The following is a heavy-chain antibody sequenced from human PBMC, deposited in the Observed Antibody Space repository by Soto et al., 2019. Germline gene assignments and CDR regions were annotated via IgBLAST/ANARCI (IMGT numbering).Heavy chain of an antibody. CDR3: ASDPHGDYDFDY. V-gene: IGHV1-18*01. D-gene: IGHD4-17*01. Sequence: QVQLVQSGGEVKKPGASVKVSCKASGYTFTSYCISWVRQAPGQGLEWMGWINAYNGKTNYAQKFQGRVTMTTDTSTSTAYMELRSLRSDDTAVYYCASDPHGDYDFDYWGQGTLVTVSS. CDR2: INAYNGKT. CDR1: GYTFTSYC. J-gene: IGHJ4*02.